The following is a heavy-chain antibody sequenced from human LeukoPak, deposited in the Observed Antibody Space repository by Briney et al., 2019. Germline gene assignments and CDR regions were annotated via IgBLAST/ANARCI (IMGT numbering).Heavy chain of an antibody. CDR2: ISSSSSHI. D-gene: IGHD3-3*02. CDR3: ARVLAH. Sequence: GGSLRLSCAASGFTFSTHAMNWVRQAPGKGLEWVSSISSSSSHIYYADSVKGRFTISRDNAKNSLHLQLDSLKVDDTAVYYCARVLAHWGRGTLVTVSP. CDR1: GFTFSTHA. V-gene: IGHV3-21*01. J-gene: IGHJ4*02.